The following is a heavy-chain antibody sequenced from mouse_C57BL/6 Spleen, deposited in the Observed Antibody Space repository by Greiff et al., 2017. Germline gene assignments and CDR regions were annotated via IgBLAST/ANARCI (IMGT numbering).Heavy chain of an antibody. CDR2: ISSGSSTI. CDR3: ARPLYGNYYAMDY. D-gene: IGHD2-1*01. Sequence: EVKLVESGGGLVKPGGSLKLSCAASGFTFSDYGMLWVRQAPEKGLEWVAYISSGSSTIYYADPVKGRFTISRDNAKNTLFLQMTSLRSEDTAMYYCARPLYGNYYAMDYWGQGTSVTVSS. J-gene: IGHJ4*01. V-gene: IGHV5-17*01. CDR1: GFTFSDYG.